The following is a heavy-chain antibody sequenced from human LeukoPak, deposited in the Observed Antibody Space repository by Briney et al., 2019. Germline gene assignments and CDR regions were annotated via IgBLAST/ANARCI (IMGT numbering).Heavy chain of an antibody. CDR1: GYTFTSYD. Sequence: ASVKVSCKASGYTFTSYDINWVRQATGQGLEWMGWMNPNSGNTGYAQKFQGRVTMTMNTSISTAYMELSSLRSEDTAVYYCARVYVVVAAMGYWGQGTLVTVSS. D-gene: IGHD6-19*01. CDR2: MNPNSGNT. J-gene: IGHJ4*02. V-gene: IGHV1-8*01. CDR3: ARVYVVVAAMGY.